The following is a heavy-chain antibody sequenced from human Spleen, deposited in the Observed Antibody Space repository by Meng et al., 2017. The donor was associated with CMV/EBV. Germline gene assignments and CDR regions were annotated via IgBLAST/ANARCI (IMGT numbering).Heavy chain of an antibody. CDR1: GDSIASSSYY. V-gene: IGHV4-39*07. J-gene: IGHJ5*02. CDR2: VYYSGST. Sequence: SETLSLSCTVSGDSIASSSYYWGWIRQPPGKGLEWIANVYYSGSTYCNPSLKSRVTMSVDTSKNQFSLKLSSVTAADTAVYYCARDRYSSSQFDPWGQGTLVTVSS. CDR3: ARDRYSSSQFDP. D-gene: IGHD6-13*01.